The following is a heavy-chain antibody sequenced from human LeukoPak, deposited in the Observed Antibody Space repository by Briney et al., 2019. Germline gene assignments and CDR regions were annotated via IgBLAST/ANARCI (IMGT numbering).Heavy chain of an antibody. Sequence: SETLSLTCAVSGGSISSSNWWSWVHQPPGKGLEWIGEIYHSGSTNYNPSLKSRVTISVDKSKNQFSLKLSSVTAADTAVYYCALGGSWDYYYYMDVWGKGTTVTVSS. D-gene: IGHD6-13*01. J-gene: IGHJ6*03. CDR1: GGSISSSNW. CDR2: IYHSGST. CDR3: ALGGSWDYYYYMDV. V-gene: IGHV4-4*02.